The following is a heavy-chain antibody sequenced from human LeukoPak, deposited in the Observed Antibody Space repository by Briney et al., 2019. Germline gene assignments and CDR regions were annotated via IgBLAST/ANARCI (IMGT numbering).Heavy chain of an antibody. D-gene: IGHD6-19*01. Sequence: SQTLSLACTVSGGSISSRSYCWSWIRQPAGKGLEWIGHVHISGSTNYNSSLKSRVTISVDTSKNQFSLKLSSVTAADTAVYYCARSGWPGVRYYYYYMDVWGKGTTVTVSS. J-gene: IGHJ6*03. CDR3: ARSGWPGVRYYYYYMDV. CDR2: VHISGST. V-gene: IGHV4-61*09. CDR1: GGSISSRSYC.